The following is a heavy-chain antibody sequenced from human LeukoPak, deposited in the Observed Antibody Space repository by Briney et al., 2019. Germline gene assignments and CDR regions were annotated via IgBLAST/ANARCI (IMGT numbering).Heavy chain of an antibody. CDR1: GFTFSSYS. J-gene: IGHJ5*02. D-gene: IGHD6-13*01. V-gene: IGHV3-21*04. CDR3: AKDGYTSTWYQWFDP. Sequence: GGSLRLSCAASGFTFSSYSMIWVRQAPGKGLEWVSSISISSSYLYYADSVKGRFTISRDNSRNTLYLQMSSLRAEDTAVYYCAKDGYTSTWYQWFDPWGQGTLVTVSS. CDR2: ISISSSYL.